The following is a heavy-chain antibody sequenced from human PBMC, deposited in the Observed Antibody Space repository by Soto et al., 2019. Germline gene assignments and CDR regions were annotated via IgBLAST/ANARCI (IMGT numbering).Heavy chain of an antibody. V-gene: IGHV3-23*01. CDR2: ISGSGGST. Sequence: EVQLLESGGGLVQPGGSLRLSCAASGFTFSSHAMSWVRQAPGKGLEWVSAISGSGGSTYYADSVKGRFTISRDNSRNTLYLQMNSLRAEDTAVYYSAKAPPTYYYDSSGHVYFDYCGQGTLVTVSS. CDR3: AKAPPTYYYDSSGHVYFDY. CDR1: GFTFSSHA. D-gene: IGHD3-22*01. J-gene: IGHJ4*02.